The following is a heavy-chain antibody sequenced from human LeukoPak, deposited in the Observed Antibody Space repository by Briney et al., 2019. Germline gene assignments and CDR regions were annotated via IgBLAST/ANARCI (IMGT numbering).Heavy chain of an antibody. Sequence: GGSLRLSCAASGFTFSNYNMNWVRQAPGKGLEWVSHISSSSSTIYYADSVKGRFTISRDNAENSLYLQMNSLRAEDTAVYYCARGGFTSIPYWGQGTLVTVSS. J-gene: IGHJ4*02. CDR1: GFTFSNYN. V-gene: IGHV3-48*01. D-gene: IGHD2-2*01. CDR2: ISSSSSTI. CDR3: ARGGFTSIPY.